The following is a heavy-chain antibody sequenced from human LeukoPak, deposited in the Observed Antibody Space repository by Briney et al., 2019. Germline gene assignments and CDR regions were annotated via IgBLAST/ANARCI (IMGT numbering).Heavy chain of an antibody. J-gene: IGHJ6*02. CDR3: ARGSQGVVVAANLYYYYGMDV. V-gene: IGHV1-2*02. CDR2: INPNSGGT. D-gene: IGHD2-15*01. CDR1: GYTFTGYY. Sequence: ASVKVSCKASGYTFTGYYMHWVRQAPGQGLEWMGWINPNSGGTNYAQKFQGRVTMTRDTSISTAYMELSRLRSDDTAVYYCARGSQGVVVAANLYYYYGMDVWGQGTTVTVSS.